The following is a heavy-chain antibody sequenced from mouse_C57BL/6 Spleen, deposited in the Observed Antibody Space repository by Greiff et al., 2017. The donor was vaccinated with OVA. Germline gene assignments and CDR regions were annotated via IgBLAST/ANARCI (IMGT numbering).Heavy chain of an antibody. CDR1: GYTFTSYW. D-gene: IGHD1-2*01. CDR3: ARSKDYGSSWFAY. Sequence: QVQLQQPGAELVMPGASVKLSCKASGYTFTSYWMHWVKQRPGQGLEWIGEIDPSDSYTNYNQKFKGKSTLTVDKSSSTAYMQLSSLTSEDSAVYYCARSKDYGSSWFAYWGHGPLVTVAA. CDR2: IDPSDSYT. V-gene: IGHV1-69*01. J-gene: IGHJ3*01.